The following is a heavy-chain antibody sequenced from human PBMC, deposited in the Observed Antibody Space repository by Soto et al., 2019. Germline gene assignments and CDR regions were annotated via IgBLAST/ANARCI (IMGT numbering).Heavy chain of an antibody. CDR3: AKPSSSWYQYFQH. V-gene: IGHV3-30*18. CDR1: GFTFDYYW. J-gene: IGHJ1*01. D-gene: IGHD6-13*01. CDR2: ISNDASLT. Sequence: GESLKISCAASGFTFDYYWMHWVRQVPGKGLEWVSLISNDASLTTYADSVKGRFTISRDNSKNTLYLQMNSLRAEDTAVYYCAKPSSSWYQYFQHSGQATLVTVST.